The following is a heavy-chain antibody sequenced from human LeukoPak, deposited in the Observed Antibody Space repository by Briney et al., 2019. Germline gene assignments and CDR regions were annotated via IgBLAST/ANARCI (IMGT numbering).Heavy chain of an antibody. J-gene: IGHJ3*02. V-gene: IGHV1-2*02. CDR2: FNPNSGGS. CDR1: GYTFTDYY. CDR3: ASGYSAVGYCSGGSCYSAFDI. D-gene: IGHD2-15*01. Sequence: AASVKVSCKASGYTFTDYYMNWVRQAPGQGLEWMGWFNPNSGGSSYAQKLQGRVTMTTDTSTSTAYMELRSLRSDDTAVYYCASGYSAVGYCSGGSCYSAFDIWGQGTMVTVSS.